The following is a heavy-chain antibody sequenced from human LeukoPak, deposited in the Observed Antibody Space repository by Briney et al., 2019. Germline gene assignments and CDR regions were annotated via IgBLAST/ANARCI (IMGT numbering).Heavy chain of an antibody. D-gene: IGHD3-22*01. J-gene: IGHJ4*02. CDR2: IKQDGSEE. CDR3: ARWEGNGYYFDS. Sequence: GGSLRLSRAASGFTFSTFWMSWVRQAPGKGLEWVANIKQDGSEEYYVDSVKGRFTISRDNGKNSLYLQMNSLRAEDTAVYYCARWEGNGYYFDSRGQGTLVTVSS. CDR1: GFTFSTFW. V-gene: IGHV3-7*01.